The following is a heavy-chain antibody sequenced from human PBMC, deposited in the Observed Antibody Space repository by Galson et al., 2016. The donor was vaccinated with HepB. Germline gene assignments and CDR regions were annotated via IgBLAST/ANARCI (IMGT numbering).Heavy chain of an antibody. D-gene: IGHD4-11*01. Sequence: SVKVSCKASGYTFSSYYVHWARQAPGQGLEWMGQIDPGGDKTDYAQKFQGRITLTRDTSANTDYMELGGLSPEDTAMYYCARDSKYSPEYWGQGTLVTVSS. V-gene: IGHV1-46*01. CDR3: ARDSKYSPEY. CDR1: GYTFSSYY. J-gene: IGHJ4*02. CDR2: IDPGGDKT.